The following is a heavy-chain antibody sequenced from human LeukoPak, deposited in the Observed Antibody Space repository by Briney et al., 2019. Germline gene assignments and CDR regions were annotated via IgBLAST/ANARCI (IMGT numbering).Heavy chain of an antibody. CDR1: GFTFSSYS. CDR2: ISSSSSYI. Sequence: GGSLRLSCAASGFTFSSYSMNWVRQAPGKGVEGVSSISSSSSYIYYADSVKGGFTISRDNAKNSVYLHMNSLRAEDTALYYCARLSAYYYGSFFYYYMDVWGKGTPVTVSS. D-gene: IGHD3-10*01. V-gene: IGHV3-21*06. J-gene: IGHJ6*03. CDR3: ARLSAYYYGSFFYYYMDV.